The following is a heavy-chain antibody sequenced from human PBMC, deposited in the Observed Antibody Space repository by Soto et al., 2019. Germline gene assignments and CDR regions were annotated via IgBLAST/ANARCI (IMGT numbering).Heavy chain of an antibody. CDR1: GFTVSSSY. D-gene: IGHD3-16*01. CDR3: ARGYWRLGESYYFDS. J-gene: IGHJ4*02. CDR2: ILTGGGT. Sequence: GGSLRLSCATSGFTVSSSYMSWVRQAPGMGLEWVSVILTGGGTHYADSVKGRFTVSRDNSQNTVYLQMNNLRGEDTATYYCARGYWRLGESYYFDSWGQGTRVTVSS. V-gene: IGHV3-53*01.